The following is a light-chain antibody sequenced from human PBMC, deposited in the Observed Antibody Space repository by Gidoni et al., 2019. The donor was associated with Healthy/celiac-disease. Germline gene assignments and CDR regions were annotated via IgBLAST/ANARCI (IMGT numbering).Light chain of an antibody. J-gene: IGKJ1*01. CDR3: QQYNSYSSWT. CDR1: QSISSW. Sequence: IQMTQSPSTLSASVGDRVTITCRASQSISSWLAWYQQKPGKAPKLLIYKASSLESGVPSRFSGSGSGTEFTLTISSLQPDDFATYYCQQYNSYSSWTFXXXTKVEIK. V-gene: IGKV1-5*03. CDR2: KAS.